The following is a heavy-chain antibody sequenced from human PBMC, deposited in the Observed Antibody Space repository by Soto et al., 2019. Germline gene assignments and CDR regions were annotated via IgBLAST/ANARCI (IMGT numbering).Heavy chain of an antibody. CDR3: AREITDYYYYYGMDV. V-gene: IGHV3-74*01. J-gene: IGHJ6*02. Sequence: EVQLVESGGGLVQPGGSLRLSCAASGFTFSSYWMHWVRQAPGKGLVWVSRINSDGSSTSYADSVKGRFTISRDNAKNTLYLQMNSLRAEDTAVYYCAREITDYYYYYGMDVWGQGTTVTVSS. CDR2: INSDGSST. CDR1: GFTFSSYW.